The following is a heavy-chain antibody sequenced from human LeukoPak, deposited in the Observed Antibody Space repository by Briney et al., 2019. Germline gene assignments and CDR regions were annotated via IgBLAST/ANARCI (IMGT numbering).Heavy chain of an antibody. CDR1: GGSFSGYY. Sequence: KSSETLSLTCAVYGGSFSGYYWSWIRQPPGKGLEWIGEINHSGSTNYNPSLKSRVTISVDTSKNQFSLKLSSVTAADTAVYFCATPPPSSPYYFDYWGQGTLVTVSS. V-gene: IGHV4-34*01. CDR2: INHSGST. CDR3: ATPPPSSPYYFDY. J-gene: IGHJ4*02.